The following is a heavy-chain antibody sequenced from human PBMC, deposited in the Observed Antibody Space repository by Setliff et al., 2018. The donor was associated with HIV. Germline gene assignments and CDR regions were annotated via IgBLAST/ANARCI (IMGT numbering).Heavy chain of an antibody. CDR1: GGSFSSFT. Sequence: SVKVSCKASGGSFSSFTISWVRQAPGQGLEWMGGIIPALGTANYAQKFQGRVTMTADESASTVYMELTSLRSEDTAIYYCAKDAGYGGTAWGTWGQGTLVTVSS. CDR2: IIPALGTA. D-gene: IGHD5-12*01. J-gene: IGHJ5*02. CDR3: AKDAGYGGTAWGT. V-gene: IGHV1-69*13.